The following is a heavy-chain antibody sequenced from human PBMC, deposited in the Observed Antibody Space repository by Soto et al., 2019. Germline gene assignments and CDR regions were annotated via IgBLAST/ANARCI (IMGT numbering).Heavy chain of an antibody. J-gene: IGHJ4*02. V-gene: IGHV1-18*04. CDR3: ARDRGSLEPLYY. D-gene: IGHD1-1*01. CDR1: GYTFTSYG. Sequence: ASVKVSCKASGYTFTSYGISWVRQAPGQGLEWMGWISAYNANTNHAQKLQGRVTMTTDTSTSKAYMELRSLRSDDTAVYYCARDRGSLEPLYYWGQGTLVTVSS. CDR2: ISAYNANT.